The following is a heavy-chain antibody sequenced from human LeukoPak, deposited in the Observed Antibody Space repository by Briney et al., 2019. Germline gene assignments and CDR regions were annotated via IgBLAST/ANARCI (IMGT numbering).Heavy chain of an antibody. J-gene: IGHJ4*02. CDR1: GFTFSGYS. V-gene: IGHV3-48*02. CDR2: IVTSGTTI. Sequence: PGGSLRLSCTASGFTFSGYSMNWVRQAPGKGLEWVSYIVTSGTTIYYADSVKGRFTISRDNAKNSLYLQMNSLRDEDTAVYYCARILGFTLDYWGQGTLVTVSS. CDR3: ARILGFTLDY. D-gene: IGHD3-10*01.